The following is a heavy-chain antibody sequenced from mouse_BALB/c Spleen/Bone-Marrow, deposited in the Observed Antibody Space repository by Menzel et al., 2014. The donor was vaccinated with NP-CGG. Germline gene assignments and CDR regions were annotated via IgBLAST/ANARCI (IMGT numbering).Heavy chain of an antibody. V-gene: IGHV5-12-2*01. CDR2: ISNGGGST. CDR1: GFTFSSYT. CDR3: ARYEGRGFAY. Sequence: EVQGVESGGGLVQPGGSLKLSCAASGFTFSSYTMSWVRQTPEKRLEWVAYISNGGGSTYYPDTVKGRFTISRDNAKNTLYLQMSSLKSEDTAMYYCARYEGRGFAYWGQGTLVTVSA. D-gene: IGHD2-3*01. J-gene: IGHJ3*01.